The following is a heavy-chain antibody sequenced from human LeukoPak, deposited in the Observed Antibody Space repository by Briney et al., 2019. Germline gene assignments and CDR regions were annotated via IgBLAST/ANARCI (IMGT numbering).Heavy chain of an antibody. Sequence: PSETLSLTCAVYGGSFSGYYWSWIRQPPGKGLEWIGSIYYSGSTYYNPSLKSRVTISVDTSKNQFSLKLSSVTAADTAVYYCGVVVVAAAYYFDYWGQGTLVTVSS. CDR2: IYYSGST. J-gene: IGHJ4*02. V-gene: IGHV4-34*01. D-gene: IGHD2-15*01. CDR1: GGSFSGYY. CDR3: GVVVVAAAYYFDY.